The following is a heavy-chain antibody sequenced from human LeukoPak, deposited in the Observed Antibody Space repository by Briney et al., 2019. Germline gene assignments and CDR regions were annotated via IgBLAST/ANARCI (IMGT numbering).Heavy chain of an antibody. D-gene: IGHD3-22*01. CDR3: ARDRGSSGYDY. CDR2: ISSSSSYI. J-gene: IGHJ4*02. Sequence: GGSLRLSCAASGFTFSSYSMNWVRQAPGKGLEWVSSISSSSSYIYYADSVKGRFTISRDNAKNSLYLQMNSLRAEDTAVYYCARDRGSSGYDYWGQGTLVTASS. CDR1: GFTFSSYS. V-gene: IGHV3-21*06.